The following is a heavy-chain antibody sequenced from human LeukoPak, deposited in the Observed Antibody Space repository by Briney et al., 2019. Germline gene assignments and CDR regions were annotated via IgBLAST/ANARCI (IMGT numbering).Heavy chain of an antibody. D-gene: IGHD2-15*01. CDR1: GFTFSIYG. V-gene: IGHV3-21*01. CDR3: ARDGSGRGDY. Sequence: GGSLRLSCAASGFTFSIYGMNWVRQAPGEGLEWVASISSDSTNIYYTDSVKGQFTISRDNAKNSLYLQMNSLILEDTAVYYCARDGSGRGDYWGQGTLVTVSS. J-gene: IGHJ4*02. CDR2: ISSDSTNI.